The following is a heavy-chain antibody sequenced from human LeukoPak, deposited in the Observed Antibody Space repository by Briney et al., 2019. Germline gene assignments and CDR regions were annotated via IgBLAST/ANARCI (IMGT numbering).Heavy chain of an antibody. D-gene: IGHD2-8*02. CDR1: GFTFSSYE. CDR3: ATYRQVLLPFES. CDR2: IFPSGGEI. Sequence: HPGGSLRLSCAASGFTFSSYEMNWVRQPPGKGLEWVSSIFPSGGEIHYADSVRGRFTISRDNSKSTLSLQMNSLRAEDTAIYYCATYRQVLLPFESWGQGTLVTVSS. J-gene: IGHJ4*02. V-gene: IGHV3-23*01.